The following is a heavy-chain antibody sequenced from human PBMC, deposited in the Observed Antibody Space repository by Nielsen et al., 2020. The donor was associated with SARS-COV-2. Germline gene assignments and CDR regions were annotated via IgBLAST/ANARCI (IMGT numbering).Heavy chain of an antibody. D-gene: IGHD5-24*01. CDR3: AGAGRWLQFVYFDY. J-gene: IGHJ4*02. CDR2: FDPEDGET. Sequence: ASVKVSCKVSGYTLTELSMHWVRQAPGKGLEWMGGFDPEDGETIYAQKFQGRVTMTEDTSTDTAYMELSSLRSEDTAVYYCAGAGRWLQFVYFDYWGQGTLVTVSS. CDR1: GYTLTELS. V-gene: IGHV1-24*01.